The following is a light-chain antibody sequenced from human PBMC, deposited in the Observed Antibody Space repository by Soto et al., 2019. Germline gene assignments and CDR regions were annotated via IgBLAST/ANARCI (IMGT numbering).Light chain of an antibody. Sequence: EILLTQSPATLYLSPGERATLSCRASQSVSSYLAWYQQKPGQAPRLLIYDVSHRATGIPARFSGSGSGTDFTLTISSLEPEDFAVYYCQQRSNWLITFGQGTRLEIK. CDR2: DVS. V-gene: IGKV3-11*01. CDR1: QSVSSY. J-gene: IGKJ5*01. CDR3: QQRSNWLIT.